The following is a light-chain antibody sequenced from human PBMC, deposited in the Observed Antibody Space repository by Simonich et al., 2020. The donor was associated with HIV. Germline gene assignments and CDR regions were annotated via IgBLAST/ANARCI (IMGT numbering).Light chain of an antibody. Sequence: EIVLTQSPGTLSLSPGERDTLSCRTSQSVSSSYLALYQQKPGQAPRLLIYGASSRATGIPDRFSGSGSWTDFTLTISRLEPEDFAVYYCQQYNNWPPWTFGQGTKVEIK. J-gene: IGKJ1*01. V-gene: IGKV3-20*01. CDR2: GAS. CDR1: QSVSSSY. CDR3: QQYNNWPPWT.